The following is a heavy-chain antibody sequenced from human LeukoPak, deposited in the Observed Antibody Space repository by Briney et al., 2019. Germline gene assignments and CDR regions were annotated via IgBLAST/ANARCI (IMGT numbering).Heavy chain of an antibody. Sequence: GGSLRLSCAASGFSFSSYGMHWVRQAPGKGLEWVANIKQDESEKYYVDSVKGRFTISRDNAKNSLYLQMNSLRAEDTAVYYCARGAMATKSFDYWGQGTLVTVSS. V-gene: IGHV3-7*01. D-gene: IGHD5-24*01. CDR1: GFSFSSYG. CDR2: IKQDESEK. CDR3: ARGAMATKSFDY. J-gene: IGHJ4*02.